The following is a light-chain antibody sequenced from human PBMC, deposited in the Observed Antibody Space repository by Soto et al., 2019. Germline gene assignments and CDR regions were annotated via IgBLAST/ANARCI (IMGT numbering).Light chain of an antibody. CDR1: SSDVGGYDY. J-gene: IGLJ1*01. Sequence: QSALTQPASVSGSPGQSITISCTGTSSDVGGYDYVSWYQLHPGKAPKLMVFEVSNRPSGVSYRFSGCKSGNTASLTMSGLQAEDGADYFCSSYSISTAYLFGTGTKLTVL. CDR2: EVS. CDR3: SSYSISTAYL. V-gene: IGLV2-14*01.